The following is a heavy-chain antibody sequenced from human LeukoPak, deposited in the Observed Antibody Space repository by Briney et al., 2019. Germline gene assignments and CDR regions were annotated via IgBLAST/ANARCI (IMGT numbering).Heavy chain of an antibody. Sequence: GGSLRLSCAASGFTFSSYWMNWARQAPGKGLEWVASINHNGNVNYYVDSVKGRFTISRDNAKNSLYLQMSNLRAEDTAVYFCARGGGLDVWGQGATVTISS. CDR2: INHNGNVN. CDR3: ARGGGLDV. D-gene: IGHD3-16*01. J-gene: IGHJ6*02. CDR1: GFTFSSYW. V-gene: IGHV3-7*03.